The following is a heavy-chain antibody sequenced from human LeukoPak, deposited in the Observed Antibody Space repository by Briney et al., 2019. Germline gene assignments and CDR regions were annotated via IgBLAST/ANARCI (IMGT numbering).Heavy chain of an antibody. CDR1: GFTFSRYS. Sequence: GGSVRLSCAASGFTFSRYSMNWVRQAPGKGLEWVSSITSSSSYIYYADSVKGRFTISRDNAKNSLYLQMNSLRAEDTAVYYCAISDMAAAGIDYWGQGTLVIVSS. V-gene: IGHV3-21*01. D-gene: IGHD6-13*01. CDR2: ITSSSSYI. CDR3: AISDMAAAGIDY. J-gene: IGHJ4*02.